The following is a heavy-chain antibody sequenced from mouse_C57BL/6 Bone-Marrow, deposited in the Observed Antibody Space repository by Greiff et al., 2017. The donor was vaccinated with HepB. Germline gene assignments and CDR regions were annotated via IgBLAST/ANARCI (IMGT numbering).Heavy chain of an antibody. CDR1: GYTFTSYG. Sequence: LVESGAELARPGASVKLSCKASGYTFTSYGISWVKQRTGQGLEWIGEIYPRSGNTYYNEKFKGKATLTADKSSSTAYMELRSLTSEDSAVYFCARGLRRGAMDYWGQGTSVTVSS. J-gene: IGHJ4*01. CDR2: IYPRSGNT. D-gene: IGHD2-2*01. CDR3: ARGLRRGAMDY. V-gene: IGHV1-81*01.